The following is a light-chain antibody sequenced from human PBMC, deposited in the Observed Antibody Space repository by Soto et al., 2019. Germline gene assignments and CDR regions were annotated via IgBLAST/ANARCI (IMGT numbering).Light chain of an antibody. CDR1: SSDVGGYNY. V-gene: IGLV2-8*01. J-gene: IGLJ2*01. CDR3: SSFAGNNNLV. Sequence: QSALTQPPSASGSPGQSVTISCTGTSSDVGGYNYVSWYQQHPGKAPKLMISEVSKRPSGVPDRFSGSKSGNTASLTVSGLQGEEEAEYFCSSFAGNNNLVFGGGTKLTVL. CDR2: EVS.